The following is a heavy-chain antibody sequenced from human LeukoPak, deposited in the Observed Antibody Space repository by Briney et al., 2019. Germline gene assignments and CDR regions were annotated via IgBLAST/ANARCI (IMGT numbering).Heavy chain of an antibody. CDR3: ARGPPRGKYYYMDV. Sequence: PWGLLRPSCAASGFTFSSFDMHWVRQPTGQGLEWVSTIGTASDTYYPGSVEGRFTLSRDNAKNSLYLQMNSLTAGDTAVYYCARGPPRGKYYYMDVWGKGTTVTVSS. D-gene: IGHD1-1*01. V-gene: IGHV3-13*01. J-gene: IGHJ6*03. CDR2: IGTASDT. CDR1: GFTFSSFD.